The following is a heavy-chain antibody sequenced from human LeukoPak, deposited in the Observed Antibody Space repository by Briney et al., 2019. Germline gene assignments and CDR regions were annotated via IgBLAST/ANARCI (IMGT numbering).Heavy chain of an antibody. CDR2: IYYSGST. V-gene: IGHV4-59*01. J-gene: IGHJ4*02. D-gene: IGHD3-3*01. CDR3: ARSPWDDFWSGAFDY. CDR1: GGSISSYY. Sequence: SETLSLTCTVSGGSISSYYWSWIRQPPGKGLEWIGYIYYSGSTNYNPSLKSRVIISVDTSKNQFSLKLSSVTAADTAVYYCARSPWDDFWSGAFDYWGQGTLVTVSS.